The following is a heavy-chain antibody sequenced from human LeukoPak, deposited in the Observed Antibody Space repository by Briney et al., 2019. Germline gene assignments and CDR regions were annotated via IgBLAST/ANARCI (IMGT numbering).Heavy chain of an antibody. Sequence: SETLPLTCAVYGGSFSGYYWSWIRQPPGKGLEWIGEINHSGSTNYNPSLKSRVTISVDTSKNQFSLKLSSVTAADTAVYYCARGRNGYCSGGSCYALGYWGQGTLVTVSS. CDR1: GGSFSGYY. J-gene: IGHJ4*02. D-gene: IGHD2-15*01. V-gene: IGHV4-34*01. CDR2: INHSGST. CDR3: ARGRNGYCSGGSCYALGY.